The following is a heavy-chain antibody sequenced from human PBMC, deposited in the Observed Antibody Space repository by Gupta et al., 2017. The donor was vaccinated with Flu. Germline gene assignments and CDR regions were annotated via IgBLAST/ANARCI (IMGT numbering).Heavy chain of an antibody. V-gene: IGHV3-11*01. D-gene: IGHD3-9*01. CDR1: AFTFPDCF. J-gene: IGHJ6*03. Sequence: QLVQSAAGLVNPGGSLGHSCVASAFTFPDCFMTWIRQAPGKGPELVAYISSSGRNVYYADSVEGRFTVTRDNARNSVFRHMHNLGPQDTATYYCARDRRDLDKGYYYYYMDVWGKGATVTVSS. CDR3: ARDRRDLDKGYYYYYMDV. CDR2: ISSSGRNV.